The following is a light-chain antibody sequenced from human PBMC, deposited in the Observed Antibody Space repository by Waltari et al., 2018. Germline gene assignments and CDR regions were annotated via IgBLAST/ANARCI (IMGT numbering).Light chain of an antibody. Sequence: QSALTQPPPASGHPGQSVTIPCTGTSSDVGAYKYVSWYQPHPGTAPKLLIYEVSKSASGVPDRFSGSKSGNTASLTVSGLQAEDEADYYCASRGASKVFGGGTKLTVL. CDR2: EVS. V-gene: IGLV2-8*01. CDR1: SSDVGAYKY. J-gene: IGLJ2*01. CDR3: ASRGASKV.